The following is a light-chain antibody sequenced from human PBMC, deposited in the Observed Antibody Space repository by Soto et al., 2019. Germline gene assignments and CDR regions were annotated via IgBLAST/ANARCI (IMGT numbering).Light chain of an antibody. CDR1: QDISHY. CDR2: DAS. V-gene: IGKV1-33*01. Sequence: DIQMTQSPSSLSASVGDRVTITCQASQDISHYLNWYQQKPGKAPKLLIYDASNLETGVPSRFSGSGSGTDFTFTISSLKPEDIAAYYCQQYDNLFTFGQGTRLEIK. CDR3: QQYDNLFT. J-gene: IGKJ5*01.